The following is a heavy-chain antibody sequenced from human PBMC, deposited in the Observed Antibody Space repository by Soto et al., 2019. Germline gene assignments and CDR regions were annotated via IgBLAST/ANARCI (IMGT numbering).Heavy chain of an antibody. D-gene: IGHD6-19*01. V-gene: IGHV3-23*01. CDR3: AIPSGLTVTGPDY. J-gene: IGHJ4*02. CDR1: GFTVSNNY. Sequence: GGSLRLSCAVSGFTVSNNYTSWVRQAPGKGLEGVSAISGDGGSTYYADSVKGRFTISRANSRNTLYLQMNSLRAEDTAVYYCAIPSGLTVTGPDYWGQGTLVTVSS. CDR2: ISGDGGST.